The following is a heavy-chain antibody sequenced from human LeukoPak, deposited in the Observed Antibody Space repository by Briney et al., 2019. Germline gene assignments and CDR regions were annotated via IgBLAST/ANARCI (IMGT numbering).Heavy chain of an antibody. CDR1: GGSISSYF. CDR2: LYTSGTT. D-gene: IGHD3-16*01. CDR3: AREDSGVWCAFDV. J-gene: IGHJ3*01. V-gene: IGHV4-4*07. Sequence: SETLSLTCTVSGGSISSYFWSWIRQPAGKGLEWIGRLYTSGTTNYNPSLKGRLTMSLDTSKNQFSLNLSSVTAADTAMYYCAREDSGVWCAFDVWGQGTMVTVSS.